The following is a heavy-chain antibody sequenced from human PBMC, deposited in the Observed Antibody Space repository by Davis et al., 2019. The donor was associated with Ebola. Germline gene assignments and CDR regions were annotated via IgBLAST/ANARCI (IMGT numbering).Heavy chain of an antibody. CDR2: LGTSADT. CDR3: GQDMIDEGLTSPHPDFQH. CDR1: GFSFSNAW. Sequence: GESLKISCAASGFSFSNAWMSWVRQAPGKGLEWVSTLGTSADTYYADSVRGRFTISRDNSKNTLYLQINSLRAEDTAIYFCGQDMIDEGLTSPHPDFQHWGQGTLVTVSS. J-gene: IGHJ1*01. V-gene: IGHV3-23*01. D-gene: IGHD3-22*01.